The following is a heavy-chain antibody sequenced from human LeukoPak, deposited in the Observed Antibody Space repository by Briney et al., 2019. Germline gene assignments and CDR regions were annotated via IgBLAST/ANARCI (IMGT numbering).Heavy chain of an antibody. D-gene: IGHD3-9*01. CDR1: GGTFSSYA. J-gene: IGHJ4*02. CDR2: IIPIFGTA. CDR3: ARARRGGIYDVLTDDY. Sequence: SVKVSCKASGGTFSSYAISWVRQAPGQGLEWMGRIIPIFGTANYAQKFQGRVTITTDESTSTAYMELSSLRSEGTAVYYCARARRGGIYDVLTDDYWGQGTLVTVSS. V-gene: IGHV1-69*05.